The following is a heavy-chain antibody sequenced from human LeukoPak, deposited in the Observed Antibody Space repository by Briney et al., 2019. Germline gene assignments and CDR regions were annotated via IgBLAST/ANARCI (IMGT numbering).Heavy chain of an antibody. Sequence: GASVKVSCKASGYTFTGYYMHWVRQAPGQGLEWMGWISAYNGNTNYAQKLQGRVTMTTDTSTSTAYMELRSLRSDDTAVYYCAREGPPLLWFGESQPYYYYMDVWGKGTTVTISS. CDR1: GYTFTGYY. CDR2: ISAYNGNT. D-gene: IGHD3-10*01. J-gene: IGHJ6*03. CDR3: AREGPPLLWFGESQPYYYYMDV. V-gene: IGHV1-18*04.